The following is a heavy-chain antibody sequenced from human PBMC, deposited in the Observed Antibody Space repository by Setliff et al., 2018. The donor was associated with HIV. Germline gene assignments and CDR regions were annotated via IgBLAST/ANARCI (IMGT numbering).Heavy chain of an antibody. V-gene: IGHV4-34*01. CDR1: SGPFSGYY. CDR2: INHTGST. CDR3: ARDPPGYGDSNDY. D-gene: IGHD4-17*01. Sequence: SETLSLTCGVPSGPFSGYYWTWIRQPPGKGLEWIGEINHTGSTSYNPSLKSRVTMSIDTSKNQFSLKLRSVTAADTAVYYCARDPPGYGDSNDYWGQGTLVTVS. J-gene: IGHJ4*02.